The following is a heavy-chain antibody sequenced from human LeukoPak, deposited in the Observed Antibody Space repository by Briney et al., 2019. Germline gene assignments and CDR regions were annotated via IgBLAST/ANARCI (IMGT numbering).Heavy chain of an antibody. CDR3: ARGHTVPLFDY. D-gene: IGHD4-17*01. V-gene: IGHV4-34*01. J-gene: IGHJ4*02. CDR1: GGSFSGYY. Sequence: ETLSLTCAVYGGSFSGYYWSWIREPPGKGLEWIGEINHSGSTYYNPSLKSRVTISVDTSKNQFSLKLSSVTAADTAVYYCARGHTVPLFDYWGQGTLVTVSS. CDR2: INHSGST.